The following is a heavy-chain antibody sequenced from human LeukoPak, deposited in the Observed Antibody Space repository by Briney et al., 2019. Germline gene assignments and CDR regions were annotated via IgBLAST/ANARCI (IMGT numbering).Heavy chain of an antibody. CDR2: INSDGSST. CDR1: GFTFSSYW. V-gene: IGHV3-74*01. CDR3: ARDLAGSGYLNWFDP. Sequence: GGSLRLSCAASGFTFSSYWMHWGRQAPGKGLVWVSRINSDGSSTSYAASVKGRFTISRDNAKNTLYLQMNSLRAEDTAVYYCARDLAGSGYLNWFDPWGQGTLVTVSS. J-gene: IGHJ5*02. D-gene: IGHD3-3*01.